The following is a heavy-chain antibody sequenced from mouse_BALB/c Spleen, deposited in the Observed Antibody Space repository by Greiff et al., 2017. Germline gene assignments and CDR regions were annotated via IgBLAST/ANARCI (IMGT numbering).Heavy chain of an antibody. V-gene: IGHV14-1*02. CDR3: ARSTTAMGAY. CDR2: IDPENGNT. CDR1: GFNIKDYY. D-gene: IGHD1-2*01. J-gene: IGHJ3*01. Sequence: VQLQQSGAELVRPGALVKLSCKASGFNIKDYYMHWVKQRPEQGLEWIGWIDPENGNTIYDPKFQGKASITADTSSNTAYLQLSSLTSEDTAVYYCARSTTAMGAYWGQGTLVTVSA.